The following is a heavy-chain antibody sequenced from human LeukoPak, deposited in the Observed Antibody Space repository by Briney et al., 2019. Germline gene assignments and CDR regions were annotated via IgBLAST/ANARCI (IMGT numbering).Heavy chain of an antibody. V-gene: IGHV3-13*01. CDR1: GFTFSSYD. CDR2: IGTAGDT. Sequence: GGSLRLSCAASGFTFSSYDRHWLRQATGKGLEWVSAIGTAGDTYYPGSVKGRFTISRENAKNSLYLQMNSLRAGDTAVYYCARAVAGVVFDYWGQGTLVTVSS. D-gene: IGHD6-19*01. CDR3: ARAVAGVVFDY. J-gene: IGHJ4*02.